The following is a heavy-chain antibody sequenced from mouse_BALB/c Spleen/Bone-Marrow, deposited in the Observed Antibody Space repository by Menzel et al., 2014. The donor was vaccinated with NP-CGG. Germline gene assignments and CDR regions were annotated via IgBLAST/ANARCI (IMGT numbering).Heavy chain of an antibody. D-gene: IGHD4-1*01. CDR1: GFTFSSFG. CDR3: TRGGNWEDFDY. J-gene: IGHJ2*01. Sequence: EVKVVESGGGLVQPGGSRKLSCAASGFTFSSFGMHWVRQAPERGLEWVAYISSGSSTIYYADTVKGRFTISRDNPKNTLFLQMTSLRSEVTAMYYCTRGGNWEDFDYWGQGTTLTVSS. CDR2: ISSGSSTI. V-gene: IGHV5-17*02.